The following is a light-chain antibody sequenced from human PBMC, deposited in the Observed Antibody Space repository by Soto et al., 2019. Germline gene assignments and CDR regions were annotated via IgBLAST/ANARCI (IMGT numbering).Light chain of an antibody. CDR3: QQYNAYSSWT. J-gene: IGKJ1*01. CDR2: DAS. CDR1: QSISDW. V-gene: IGKV1-5*01. Sequence: DIQVTQAPSTLSASLGDTVTITCRASQSISDWLAWYQQKPGKAPKVLIYDASTLESGVPSRFSGSGSGTEFTLTISGLQPDDFATYYCQQYNAYSSWTFGQGTKVDI.